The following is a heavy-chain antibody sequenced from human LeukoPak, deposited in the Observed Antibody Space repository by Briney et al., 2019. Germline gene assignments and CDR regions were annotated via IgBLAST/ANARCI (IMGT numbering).Heavy chain of an antibody. D-gene: IGHD2-2*01. Sequence: GGSLRLSCAASGFTFGGYAMHWVRQAPGKGLEWVALISYDGTDKYYADSVKGRFTISRDNSKNTLYLQVNSLRTEDTAVYYCARDLGCSSTSCKGAYYYGMDVWGQGTTVTVSS. CDR3: ARDLGCSSTSCKGAYYYGMDV. CDR2: ISYDGTDK. CDR1: GFTFGGYA. J-gene: IGHJ6*02. V-gene: IGHV3-30-3*01.